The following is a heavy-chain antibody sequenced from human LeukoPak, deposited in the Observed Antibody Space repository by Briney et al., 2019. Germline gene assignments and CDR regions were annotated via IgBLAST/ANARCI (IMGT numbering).Heavy chain of an antibody. Sequence: GRSLRLSCAASGFTFSSYGMHWVRRAPGKGLEWVSTIEVGGAITHYAASVKGRFTISRDTSRKILYLQMDSLRPEDTAVYYCAKPLGGSYLFDRWGQGTLVTVSS. D-gene: IGHD1-26*01. CDR2: IEVGGAIT. CDR3: AKPLGGSYLFDR. CDR1: GFTFSSYG. V-gene: IGHV3-NL1*01. J-gene: IGHJ5*02.